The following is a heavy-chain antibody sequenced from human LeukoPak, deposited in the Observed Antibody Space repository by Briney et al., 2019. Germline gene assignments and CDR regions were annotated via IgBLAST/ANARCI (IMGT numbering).Heavy chain of an antibody. D-gene: IGHD3-22*01. Sequence: EASVKVSCKASGYTFTGYYMHWVRQAPGQGLEWMGWINPNSGGTNYAQKFQGRVTMTRDTSISTAYMELSRLISDDTAVYYCARAEALYDSSGYYEDYWGQGTLVTVSS. CDR3: ARAEALYDSSGYYEDY. CDR1: GYTFTGYY. J-gene: IGHJ4*02. CDR2: INPNSGGT. V-gene: IGHV1-2*02.